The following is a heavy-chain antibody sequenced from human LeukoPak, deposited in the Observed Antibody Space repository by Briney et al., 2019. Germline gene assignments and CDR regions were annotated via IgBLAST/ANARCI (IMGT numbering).Heavy chain of an antibody. CDR2: ISSSSSYT. CDR3: ARWGLWFGELAYYFDY. CDR1: GFTFSDYY. D-gene: IGHD3-10*01. J-gene: IGHJ4*02. Sequence: GGSLRLSCAASGFTFSDYYMSWIRQAPGKGLEWVSYISSSSSYTNYADSVKGRFTIYRDNDKNSLYLQMNSLRAEDTAVYYCARWGLWFGELAYYFDYWGQGTLVTVSS. V-gene: IGHV3-11*06.